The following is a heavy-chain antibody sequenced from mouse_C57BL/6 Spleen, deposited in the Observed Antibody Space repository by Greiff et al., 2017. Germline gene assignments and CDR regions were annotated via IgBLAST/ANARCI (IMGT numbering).Heavy chain of an antibody. CDR3: ARSVTTVVDTVGYYLDY. J-gene: IGHJ2*01. D-gene: IGHD1-1*01. Sequence: VQLQQPGAELVKPGASVKLSCKASGYTFTSYWMHWVKQRPGQGLEWIGMIHPNSGSTNYNEKFKIKATLTVDKSSSTAYMQLSSLTSEDSAVYYCARSVTTVVDTVGYYLDYWGQGTTLTVSS. V-gene: IGHV1-64*01. CDR1: GYTFTSYW. CDR2: IHPNSGST.